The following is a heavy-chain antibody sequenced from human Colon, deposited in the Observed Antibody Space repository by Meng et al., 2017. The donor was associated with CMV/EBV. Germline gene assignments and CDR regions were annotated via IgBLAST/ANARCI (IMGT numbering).Heavy chain of an antibody. CDR1: GYTFTGYY. D-gene: IGHD3-22*01. CDR2: INPNSGGT. Sequence: QGQLVQSGAEVKKPGAPVKVSCKAPGYTFTGYYMHWVRQAPGQGLEWMGWINPNSGGTNYAQKFQGRVTMTRDTSISTAYMELSRLRSDDTAVYYCATVSSGYYLYFQHWGQGTLVTASS. CDR3: ATVSSGYYLYFQH. V-gene: IGHV1-2*02. J-gene: IGHJ1*01.